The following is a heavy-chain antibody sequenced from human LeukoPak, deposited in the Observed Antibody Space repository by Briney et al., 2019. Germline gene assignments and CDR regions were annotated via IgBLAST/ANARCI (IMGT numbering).Heavy chain of an antibody. CDR1: GFTFSSYA. D-gene: IGHD1-26*01. V-gene: IGHV3-30-3*01. Sequence: GRSLRLSCAASGFTFSSYAMHWVRQAPGKGLEWVAVISYDGSNKYYADSVKGRFTISRDNSKNTLYLQMNSLRAEDTAVYYCAKDRAVGATLFDCSGQGALAADSS. J-gene: IGHJ4*02. CDR2: ISYDGSNK. CDR3: AKDRAVGATLFDC.